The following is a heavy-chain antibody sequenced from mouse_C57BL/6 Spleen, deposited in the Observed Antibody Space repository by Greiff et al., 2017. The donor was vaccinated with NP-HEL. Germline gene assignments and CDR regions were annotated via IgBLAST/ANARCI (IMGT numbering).Heavy chain of an antibody. V-gene: IGHV5-4*03. Sequence: DVMLVESGGGLVKPGGSLKLSCAASGFTFSSYAMSWVRQTPEKRLEWVATISDGGSYTYYPDNVKGRFTISRDNAKNNLYLQMSHLKSEDTAMYYCARGYDYGSYYAMDYWGQGTSVTVSS. J-gene: IGHJ4*01. CDR3: ARGYDYGSYYAMDY. D-gene: IGHD2-4*01. CDR2: ISDGGSYT. CDR1: GFTFSSYA.